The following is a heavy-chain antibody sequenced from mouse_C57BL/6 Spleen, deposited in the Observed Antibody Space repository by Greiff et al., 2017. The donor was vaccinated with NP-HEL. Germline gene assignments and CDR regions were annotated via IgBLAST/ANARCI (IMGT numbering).Heavy chain of an antibody. J-gene: IGHJ4*01. V-gene: IGHV5-4*01. CDR1: GFTFSSYA. Sequence: EVQLVESGGGLVKPGGSLKLSCAASGFTFSSYAMSWVRQTPEKRLEWVATISDGGSYTYYPDNVKGRFTISRDNAKNNLYLQMSHLKSEDTAMYYCARSATTGGMDYWGQGTSVTVSS. D-gene: IGHD1-1*01. CDR2: ISDGGSYT. CDR3: ARSATTGGMDY.